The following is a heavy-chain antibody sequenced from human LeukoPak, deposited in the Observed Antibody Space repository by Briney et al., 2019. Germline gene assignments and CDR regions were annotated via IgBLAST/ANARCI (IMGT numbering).Heavy chain of an antibody. Sequence: SQTLSLTCALSGDTVSSNSAAWNWIRQSPSRGLEWLGRTFYRSRWYNDYAVSVKGRITINPDTSKNQCSLQLNSVTPDDTAVYYCARGYYSSWDVWFDPWGQGTVVTVSS. J-gene: IGHJ5*02. CDR3: ARGYYSSWDVWFDP. D-gene: IGHD2-2*01. V-gene: IGHV6-1*01. CDR2: TFYRSRWYN. CDR1: GDTVSSNSAA.